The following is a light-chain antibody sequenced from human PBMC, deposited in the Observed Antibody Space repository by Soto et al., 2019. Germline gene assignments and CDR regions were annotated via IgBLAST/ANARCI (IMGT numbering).Light chain of an antibody. V-gene: IGKV1-5*01. CDR2: DAS. CDR3: QQYNSNLYT. J-gene: IGKJ2*01. Sequence: DIQMTQSPSTLSASVGDRVTITCRASQSISSWLAWYQQKPGKAPKLLIYDASSLESGVPSRFSGSGSGTEFTLTISSLHPDDFATYYCQQYNSNLYTFGQGTKVDIK. CDR1: QSISSW.